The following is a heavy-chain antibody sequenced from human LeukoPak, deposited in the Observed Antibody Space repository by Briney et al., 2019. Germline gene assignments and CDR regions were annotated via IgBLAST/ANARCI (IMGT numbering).Heavy chain of an antibody. CDR2: IRSETYGGTT. CDR3: ARVFSTSWPSYYYYGMDV. D-gene: IGHD6-13*01. V-gene: IGHV3-49*04. CDR1: GFTFGDYG. J-gene: IGHJ6*02. Sequence: GGSLRLSCTASGFTFGDYGMSWVRQAPGKGLEWVGFIRSETYGGTTEYAASVKGRFTISRDESKRIAHLQMNSLTSEDTALYYCARVFSTSWPSYYYYGMDVWGQGTRSPSP.